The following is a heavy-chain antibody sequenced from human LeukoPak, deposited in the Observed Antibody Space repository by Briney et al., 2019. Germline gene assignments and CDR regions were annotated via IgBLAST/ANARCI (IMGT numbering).Heavy chain of an antibody. CDR1: GFTFRTYW. CDR2: IKRDGSKI. Sequence: PGGSLRLSCAASGFTFRTYWISWVRQAPGKGLEWVANIKRDGSKIYYVDSVKGRFTISRDNDKNSLYLQMNSLRAEDTAVYYCTRDSQGSGIYSVDYWGQGTLVTVSS. D-gene: IGHD3-10*01. J-gene: IGHJ4*02. CDR3: TRDSQGSGIYSVDY. V-gene: IGHV3-7*05.